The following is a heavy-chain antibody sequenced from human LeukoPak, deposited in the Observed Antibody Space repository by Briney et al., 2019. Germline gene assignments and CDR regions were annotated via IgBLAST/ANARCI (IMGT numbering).Heavy chain of an antibody. V-gene: IGHV4-59*01. CDR2: IYYSGST. CDR3: ARVVAAATYYFDY. D-gene: IGHD6-13*01. J-gene: IGHJ4*02. Sequence: SETLSLTCTVSGGSISSYYWSWIRQPPGKGLEWIGYIYYSGSTNYNPSLKSRVTISVDTSKNQFSLEMTSVTAADTAVYYCARVVAAATYYFDYWGQGTLVTVSS. CDR1: GGSISSYY.